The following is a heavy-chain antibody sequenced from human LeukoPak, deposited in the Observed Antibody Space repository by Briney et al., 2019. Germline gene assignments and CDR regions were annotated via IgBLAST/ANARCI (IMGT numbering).Heavy chain of an antibody. CDR2: IIPIFGTA. Sequence: SVKVSCKASGGTFSSYAISWVRQAPGQGLEWMGRIIPIFGTANYAQKFQGRVTITTDESTGTAYMELSSLRSEGTAVYYCAREQKVAATGRRPFSLDYWGQGNLFTVSS. CDR3: AREQKVAATGRRPFSLDY. V-gene: IGHV1-69*05. CDR1: GGTFSSYA. D-gene: IGHD2-15*01. J-gene: IGHJ4*02.